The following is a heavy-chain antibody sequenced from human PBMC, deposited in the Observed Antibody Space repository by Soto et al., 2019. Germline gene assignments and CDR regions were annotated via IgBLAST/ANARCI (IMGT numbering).Heavy chain of an antibody. J-gene: IGHJ5*02. V-gene: IGHV4-59*01. CDR3: ARGGASSKWLDP. Sequence: PSGTLSLTCTVSGGSISGSYWSWLRQPPGKELEWIGYIFYNGDTFYNPSLASRVTISVDTSENHFSLKVNSVTAADTAVYYCARGGASSKWLDPWGQGILVTVSS. CDR2: IFYNGDT. D-gene: IGHD3-10*01. CDR1: GGSISGSY.